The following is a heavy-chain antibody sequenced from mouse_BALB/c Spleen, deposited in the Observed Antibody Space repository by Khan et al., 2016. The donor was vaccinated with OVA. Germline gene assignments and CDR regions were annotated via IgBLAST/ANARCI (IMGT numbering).Heavy chain of an antibody. D-gene: IGHD1-1*01. Sequence: EVELVESGGDLVKPGGSLKLSCATSGFTFSTYGMSWVRQTPDKRLEWVAAISSGGSYTYYPGSVKGRFTISRDNANNTLYRQMSSLKSEDTAIYYCTRLAYYYNSEGFAYWGQGTLVTVAA. CDR1: GFTFSTYG. J-gene: IGHJ3*01. CDR3: TRLAYYYNSEGFAY. V-gene: IGHV5-6*01. CDR2: ISSGGSYT.